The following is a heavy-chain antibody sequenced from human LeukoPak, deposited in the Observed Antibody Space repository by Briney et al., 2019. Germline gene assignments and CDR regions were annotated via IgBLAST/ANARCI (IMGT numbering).Heavy chain of an antibody. V-gene: IGHV3-23*01. CDR1: GFTFSNYG. D-gene: IGHD3-10*02. Sequence: GGSLRLSCAASGFTFSNYGMSWVRQAPAKGLEWVSAISDSGGSTYYADSVKGRFTISRDNAKNSLYLQMNSLRAEDTAVYYCAELGITMIGGVWGKGTTVTISS. CDR2: ISDSGGST. J-gene: IGHJ6*04. CDR3: AELGITMIGGV.